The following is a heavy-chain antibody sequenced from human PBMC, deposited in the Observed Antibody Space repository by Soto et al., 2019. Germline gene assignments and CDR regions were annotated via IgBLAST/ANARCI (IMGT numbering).Heavy chain of an antibody. V-gene: IGHV1-69*01. Sequence: QVQLVQSGAEVKKPGSSVKVSCKASGGTFSSYAISWVRQAPGHGLEWMGGIIPISGTANYAQKFQGRVTITADESTSTAYMDLSSLRSEDTAVYYCARSQGSSTSLEIYYYYYYGMDVWGQGTTVTVSS. D-gene: IGHD2-2*01. CDR2: IIPISGTA. CDR1: GGTFSSYA. CDR3: ARSQGSSTSLEIYYYYYYGMDV. J-gene: IGHJ6*02.